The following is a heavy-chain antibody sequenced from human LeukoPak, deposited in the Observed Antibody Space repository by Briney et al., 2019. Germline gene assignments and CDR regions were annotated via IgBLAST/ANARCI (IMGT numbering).Heavy chain of an antibody. Sequence: GGSLRLSCAASGFTFSSHAMSWVRQAPGKGLEWVSAITSGSGSNVYYTDSLKGRFTISRDNSKNTLYLHMNSLRAEDTAVYYCARHGSWSFDYWGQGAPVTVSS. J-gene: IGHJ4*02. CDR3: ARHGSWSFDY. D-gene: IGHD6-13*01. CDR2: ITSGSGSNV. CDR1: GFTFSSHA. V-gene: IGHV3-23*01.